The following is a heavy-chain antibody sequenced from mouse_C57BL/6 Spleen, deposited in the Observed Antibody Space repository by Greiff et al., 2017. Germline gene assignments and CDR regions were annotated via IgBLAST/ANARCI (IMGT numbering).Heavy chain of an antibody. V-gene: IGHV1-80*01. CDR1: GYAFSSYW. J-gene: IGHJ4*01. Sequence: VQLQQSGAELVKPGASVTISCKASGYAFSSYWMNWVKQRPGKGLEWIGQIYPGDGDTNYNGKFKGKATLTADKSSSTAYMQLSSLTSEDSAVYFCARGGVTTYYAMDYWGQGTSVTVSS. D-gene: IGHD2-2*01. CDR3: ARGGVTTYYAMDY. CDR2: IYPGDGDT.